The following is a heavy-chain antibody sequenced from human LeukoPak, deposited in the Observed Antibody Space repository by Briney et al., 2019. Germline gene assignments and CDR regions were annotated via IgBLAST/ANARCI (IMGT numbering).Heavy chain of an antibody. Sequence: PSETLSLTCAVSGYSISSGYHWGWIRQSPGKGLEWIGSIFHSGNTYSNPSLKSRVTLSVDTSMNQFSLKLTSLTAADTAVYYCPRTLYCIGTTCYSPELFKPWGQGTLVIVSS. V-gene: IGHV4-38-2*01. CDR2: IFHSGNT. CDR3: PRTLYCIGTTCYSPELFKP. D-gene: IGHD2-2*01. J-gene: IGHJ5*02. CDR1: GYSISSGYH.